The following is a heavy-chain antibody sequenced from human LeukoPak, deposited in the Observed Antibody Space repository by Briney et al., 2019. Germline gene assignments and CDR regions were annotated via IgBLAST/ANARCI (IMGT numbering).Heavy chain of an antibody. D-gene: IGHD4-23*01. CDR2: IYSGGST. V-gene: IGHV3-53*01. CDR3: ARGDDYGGAWYYFDY. CDR1: GFIVSSNY. Sequence: TGGSLRLSCAASGFIVSSNYMNWVRQAPGKGLEWVSVIYSGGSTYYADSVKGRFTISRDNSKNTLFLQMNGLRAEDTAEYYCARGDDYGGAWYYFDYWGQGTLVTVSS. J-gene: IGHJ4*02.